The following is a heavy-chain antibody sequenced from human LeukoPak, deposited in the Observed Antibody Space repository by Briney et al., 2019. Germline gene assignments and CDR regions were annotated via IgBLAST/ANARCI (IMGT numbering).Heavy chain of an antibody. D-gene: IGHD3-3*01. CDR1: GFTFSSYS. J-gene: IGHJ4*02. CDR2: ISSSSSTI. V-gene: IGHV3-48*01. CDR3: ARENTIFGVVITPFDY. Sequence: GGSLRLSCAASGFTFSSYSMNWVRQAPGKGLEWVSYISSSSSTIYYADSVKGRFTISRDNAKNSLYLQMNSLRAEDTAVYYCARENTIFGVVITPFDYWGQGTLVTVSS.